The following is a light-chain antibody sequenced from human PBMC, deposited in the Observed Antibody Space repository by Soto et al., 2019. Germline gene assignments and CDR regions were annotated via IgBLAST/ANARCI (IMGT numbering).Light chain of an antibody. CDR3: KQYSPYPVT. V-gene: IGKV1-5*01. Sequence: DIQMTQSPSTLSGSVGDRVTITCRASQSITTFLAWYQQKPGKAPQILIYDASKLEPGGPSRLSGGGSGKEFTLTVSSLQHDDSATYYCKQYSPYPVTFGGGNKVEI. J-gene: IGKJ4*01. CDR1: QSITTF. CDR2: DAS.